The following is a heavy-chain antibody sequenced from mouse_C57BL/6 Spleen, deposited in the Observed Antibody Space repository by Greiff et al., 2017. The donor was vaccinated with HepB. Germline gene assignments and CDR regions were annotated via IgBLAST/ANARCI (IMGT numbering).Heavy chain of an antibody. V-gene: IGHV1-82*01. CDR3: ARCESLDYDADY. Sequence: VKLMESGPELVKPGASVKISCKASGYAFSSSWMNWVKQRPGKGLEWIGRIYPGDGDTNYNGKFKGKATLTADKSSSTAYMQLSSLTSEDSAVYFSARCESLDYDADYWGQGTTLTVSS. CDR2: IYPGDGDT. D-gene: IGHD2-4*01. CDR1: GYAFSSSW. J-gene: IGHJ2*01.